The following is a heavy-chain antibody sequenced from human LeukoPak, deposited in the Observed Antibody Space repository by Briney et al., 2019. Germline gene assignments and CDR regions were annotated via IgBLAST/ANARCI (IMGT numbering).Heavy chain of an antibody. CDR2: IYYSGNT. Sequence: PSETLSLTCTVSGGSISSGGYYWSWVRQHPGKRLEWIGYIYYSGNTYYNPSLKSLVTISVDTSKNQFSLKLSSVTAADTAVYYCARTYGSGLSAFDIWGQGTMVTVSS. J-gene: IGHJ3*02. V-gene: IGHV4-31*01. CDR1: GGSISSGGYY. D-gene: IGHD3-10*01. CDR3: ARTYGSGLSAFDI.